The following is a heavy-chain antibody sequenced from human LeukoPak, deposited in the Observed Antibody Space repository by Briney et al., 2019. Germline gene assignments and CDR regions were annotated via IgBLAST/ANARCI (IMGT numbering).Heavy chain of an antibody. Sequence: GGSLRLSCAASGFTFTSYGMHWVRQAPGKGLEWVSFIRYDGSNKYYADSVKGRFTISRENSKNTLYLQMNSLRTEDTAVYYCAKRPEDCSGDSCYTAPDYWGQGTLVTVSS. CDR3: AKRPEDCSGDSCYTAPDY. J-gene: IGHJ4*02. CDR2: IRYDGSNK. V-gene: IGHV3-30*02. CDR1: GFTFTSYG. D-gene: IGHD2-15*01.